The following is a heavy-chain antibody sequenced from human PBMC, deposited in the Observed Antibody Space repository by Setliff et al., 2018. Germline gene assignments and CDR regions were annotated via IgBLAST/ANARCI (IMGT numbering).Heavy chain of an antibody. J-gene: IGHJ4*02. CDR2: IYYSGAT. V-gene: IGHV4-59*01. Sequence: SETLSLTCSVSGDSINPYYWTWIRQPPGKGLEWIGFIYYSGATTYNPSLKSRVTISVDTSKNQFSLNLNSVTAADTVVYYCARYRNYFDSSGQTQYYFDYWGQGTLVTVSS. CDR1: GDSINPYY. D-gene: IGHD3-22*01. CDR3: ARYRNYFDSSGQTQYYFDY.